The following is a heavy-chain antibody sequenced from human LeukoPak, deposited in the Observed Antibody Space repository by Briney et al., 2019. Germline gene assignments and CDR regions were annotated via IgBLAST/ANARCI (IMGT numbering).Heavy chain of an antibody. Sequence: QSGGPLRLSCVASGFTFSSYAMSWVRQAPGKRLEWVSAISGSGGSTYYAVSGKGRISISRDNSKYTLYLQMNGLRAEDTAVYYCAKASGYSSPFDPWGQGTLVTVSS. J-gene: IGHJ5*02. CDR2: ISGSGGST. V-gene: IGHV3-23*01. D-gene: IGHD6-19*01. CDR1: GFTFSSYA. CDR3: AKASGYSSPFDP.